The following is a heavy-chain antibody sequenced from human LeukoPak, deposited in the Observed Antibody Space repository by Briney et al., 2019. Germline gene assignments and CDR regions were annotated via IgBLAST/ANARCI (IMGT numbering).Heavy chain of an antibody. CDR2: VYYSGGT. D-gene: IGHD3-22*01. J-gene: IGHJ3*02. CDR1: GVSISNSY. V-gene: IGHV4-59*08. CDR3: ARHHYYYDSSGYYPHDGFDI. Sequence: PSETLSLTCTVSGVSISNSYWSWIRQPPGKGLEWIGYVYYSGGTNYNPSLNSRVTILVDTSKNQLSLKLSSVTAADTAVYYCARHHYYYDSSGYYPHDGFDIWGQGTMVTVSS.